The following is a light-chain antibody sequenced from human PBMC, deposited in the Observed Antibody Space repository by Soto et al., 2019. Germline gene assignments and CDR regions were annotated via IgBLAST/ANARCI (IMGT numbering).Light chain of an antibody. CDR2: EVS. CDR3: SSYTSSSTLDV. V-gene: IGLV2-14*01. CDR1: SSDVGGYKF. J-gene: IGLJ1*01. Sequence: QSVLTQSASVSGSPGQSITISCTGTSSDVGGYKFVTWYQQHPGKAPKLMIYEVSNRPSGVSNRFSGSKSGNTASLTISGLQAEDEADYYCSSYTSSSTLDVFGTGTKVTVL.